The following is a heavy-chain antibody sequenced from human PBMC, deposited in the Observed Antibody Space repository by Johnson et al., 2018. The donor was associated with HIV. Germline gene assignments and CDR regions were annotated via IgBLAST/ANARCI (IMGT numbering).Heavy chain of an antibody. Sequence: QVQLVETGGGLIQPGGSLRLSCAASGFTFSDYYMSWIRQAPGKGLECLSYISSSGISIYYIDSVKGRFPISRDNAKNSRYLQMSSLRAEDTAVYFCARDSTPWCGDYVGYAFDLWGQGTMVTVSS. CDR1: GFTFSDYY. V-gene: IGHV3-11*04. CDR2: ISSSGISI. J-gene: IGHJ3*01. D-gene: IGHD4-17*01. CDR3: ARDSTPWCGDYVGYAFDL.